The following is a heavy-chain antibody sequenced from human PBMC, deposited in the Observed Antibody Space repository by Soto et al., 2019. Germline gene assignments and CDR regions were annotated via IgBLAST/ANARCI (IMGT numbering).Heavy chain of an antibody. CDR1: GFTFSSYG. Sequence: QVQLVASGGGVVQPGRSLRLSCVASGFTFSSYGMHWVRQAPGKGLEWVAVISYDGSNEDSTDSVKGRFTISRDNSRKTLYLQMNSLRAEDTAVYHCANTFNTYASSRGYYYYNGMDIWGQGTTVTVSS. D-gene: IGHD3-22*01. CDR3: ANTFNTYASSRGYYYYNGMDI. V-gene: IGHV3-30*18. CDR2: ISYDGSNE. J-gene: IGHJ6*02.